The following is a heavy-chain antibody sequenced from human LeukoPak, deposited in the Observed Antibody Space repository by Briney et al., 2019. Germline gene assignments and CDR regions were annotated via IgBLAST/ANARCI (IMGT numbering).Heavy chain of an antibody. V-gene: IGHV3-7*01. CDR1: GFTFSSYW. J-gene: IGHJ4*02. Sequence: GGSLRLSCAASGFTFSSYWMSWVRQAPGKGLEWVANIKQDGSEKYYVDSVKGRFTISRDNAKNSLYLQMNGLRAEDTAVYYCARGAWRSIFDYWGQGTLVTVSS. CDR3: ARGAWRSIFDY. CDR2: IKQDGSEK. D-gene: IGHD3-3*01.